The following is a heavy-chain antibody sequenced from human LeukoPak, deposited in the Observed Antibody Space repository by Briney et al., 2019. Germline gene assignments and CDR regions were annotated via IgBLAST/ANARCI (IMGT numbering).Heavy chain of an antibody. CDR1: GGSFSGYY. V-gene: IGHV4-34*01. J-gene: IGHJ4*02. CDR3: ASSSRKYCSSTSCYIFAVDY. CDR2: INHSGST. D-gene: IGHD2-2*02. Sequence: SETLSLTCAVYGGSFSGYYWSWIRQPPGKGLEWIGEINHSGSTNYNPSLKRRVTISVDTSKNQFSLKLSSVTAADTAVYYCASSSRKYCSSTSCYIFAVDYWGQGTLVTVSS.